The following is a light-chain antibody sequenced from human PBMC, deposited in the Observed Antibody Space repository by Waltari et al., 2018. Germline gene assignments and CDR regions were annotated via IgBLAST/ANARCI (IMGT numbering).Light chain of an antibody. CDR3: QQRSNWPPLT. V-gene: IGKV3-11*01. J-gene: IGKJ4*01. Sequence: EIVLTQSPATLSLSPGERATLSCRASQSVSSYFAWYQQKPGQAPRLLIYDASNRATGIPARFSGSGSGTDFTLTISSLEPEYFAVYYCQQRSNWPPLTFGGGTKVEIK. CDR1: QSVSSY. CDR2: DAS.